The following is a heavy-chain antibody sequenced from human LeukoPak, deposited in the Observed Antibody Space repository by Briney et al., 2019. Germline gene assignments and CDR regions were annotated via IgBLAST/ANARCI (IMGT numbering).Heavy chain of an antibody. D-gene: IGHD2-15*01. Sequence: GASVKVSCKASGGTFSSYTISWVRQAPGHGLEWMGRIIPILGIANYAQKFQGRVTITADKSTSTAYMELSSLRSEDTAVYYCARGTGYCSGGSCPADAYYYYGMDVWGQGNTVTVSS. J-gene: IGHJ6*02. CDR1: GGTFSSYT. V-gene: IGHV1-69*02. CDR3: ARGTGYCSGGSCPADAYYYYGMDV. CDR2: IIPILGIA.